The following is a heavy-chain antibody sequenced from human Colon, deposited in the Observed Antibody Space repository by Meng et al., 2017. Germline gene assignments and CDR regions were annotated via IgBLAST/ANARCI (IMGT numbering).Heavy chain of an antibody. CDR3: ARGRTLFDS. J-gene: IGHJ4*02. CDR1: GGSINSADYY. CDR2: IHSSGNT. V-gene: IGHV4-30-4*01. Sequence: QVQLQESGPGVVKPSQTLSLTCTISGGSINSADYYWNWIRQSPGKGLERLGYIHSSGNTYYTPSLKSRLTMSLDTSKNQFSLRLTSVTAADTAVYYCARGRTLFDSWGQGTLVTVSS.